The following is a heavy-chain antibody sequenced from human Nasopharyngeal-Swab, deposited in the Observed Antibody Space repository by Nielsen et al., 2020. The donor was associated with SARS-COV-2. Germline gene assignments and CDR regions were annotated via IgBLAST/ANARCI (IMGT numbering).Heavy chain of an antibody. CDR2: ININTGKP. J-gene: IGHJ6*02. V-gene: IGHV7-4-1*02. Sequence: WARRAHGQGLEWLGWININTGKPTNPQGFTGRFVFSLDTSVSTAYLQISSLKAEDTAVYYCARDTCGGDCYSGYYYYYYGMDVWGQGTTVTVSS. D-gene: IGHD2-21*01. CDR3: ARDTCGGDCYSGYYYYYYGMDV.